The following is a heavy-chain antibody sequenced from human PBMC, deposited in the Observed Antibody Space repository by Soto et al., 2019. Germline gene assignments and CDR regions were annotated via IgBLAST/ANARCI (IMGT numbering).Heavy chain of an antibody. CDR1: GYTFTSYG. CDR2: ISAYNGNT. V-gene: IGHV1-18*01. D-gene: IGHD3-22*01. CDR3: ARGDSSGYYYDAFDI. J-gene: IGHJ3*02. Sequence: ASVKVSCKASGYTFTSYGISWVRQAPGQGLEWMGWISAYNGNTNYAQKLQGRVTMTTDTSTSTAYMELRSLRSEDTAVYYCARGDSSGYYYDAFDIWGQGTMVTVS.